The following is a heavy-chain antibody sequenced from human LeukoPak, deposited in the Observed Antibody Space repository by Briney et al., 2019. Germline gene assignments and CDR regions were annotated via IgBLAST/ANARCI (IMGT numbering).Heavy chain of an antibody. CDR1: GFTFSSYS. Sequence: GGSLRLSCAASGFTFSSYSMNWVRQAPGKGLEWVSYISSSSSTIYYADSVKGRFTISRDNAKNSLYLQMNSLRAEDTAVYYCARGFGYYDSSGYHLPNWFDPWGQGTLVTVS. D-gene: IGHD3-22*01. CDR2: ISSSSSTI. V-gene: IGHV3-48*01. CDR3: ARGFGYYDSSGYHLPNWFDP. J-gene: IGHJ5*02.